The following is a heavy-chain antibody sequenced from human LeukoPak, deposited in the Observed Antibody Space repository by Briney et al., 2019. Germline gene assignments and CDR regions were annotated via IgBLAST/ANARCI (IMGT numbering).Heavy chain of an antibody. D-gene: IGHD1-26*01. J-gene: IGHJ5*02. CDR3: ARGGKWEPRGWFDP. CDR1: GGSISSYY. V-gene: IGHV4-59*01. CDR2: IYYSGST. Sequence: PSETLSLTCTVSGGSISSYYWSWIRQPPGKGLEWIGYIYYSGSTNYNPSLKSLVTISVDTSKNQFSLKLSSVTAADTAVYYCARGGKWEPRGWFDPWGQGTLVTVSS.